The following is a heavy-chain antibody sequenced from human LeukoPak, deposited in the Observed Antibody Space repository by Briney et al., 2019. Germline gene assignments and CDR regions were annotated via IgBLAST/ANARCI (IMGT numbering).Heavy chain of an antibody. J-gene: IGHJ6*02. CDR3: ARDRVPYCSGVSCSVDV. Sequence: GGSLTLSCAASGFTFSSYWMQWVRQAPGKGLVWVSRIISDGSTTNYADSVKGRFTISRDNAKNTLYLQMNSLRVEDTAVYYCARDRVPYCSGVSCSVDVWGQGTTVTVTS. CDR2: IISDGSTT. D-gene: IGHD2-15*01. CDR1: GFTFSSYW. V-gene: IGHV3-74*01.